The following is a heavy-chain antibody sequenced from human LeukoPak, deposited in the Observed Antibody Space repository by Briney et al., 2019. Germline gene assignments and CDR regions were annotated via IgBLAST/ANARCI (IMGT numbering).Heavy chain of an antibody. V-gene: IGHV3-74*01. J-gene: IGHJ4*02. D-gene: IGHD4-23*01. CDR2: INRDGRTI. CDR3: ARDFGGNSDY. CDR1: GFTVSSYW. Sequence: GGSLRLSCAATGFTVSSYWMHWVRQAPGKGLVWVSRINRDGRTISYAGSVKGRFTISRDNAKNTLYLQMNSLRSEDTAVYYCARDFGGNSDYWGQGTLVTVSS.